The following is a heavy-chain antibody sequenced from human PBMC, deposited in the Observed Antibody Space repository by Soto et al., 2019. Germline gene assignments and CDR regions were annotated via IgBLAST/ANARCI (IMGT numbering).Heavy chain of an antibody. J-gene: IGHJ4*02. Sequence: SETLFPTCAVYGGSFRGFFWRWVRPPPGKGLEWIGEINHSGSTNYNPSLKSRVTISVDTSKNQFSLRLSSVTAADTAVYYCARGLRITMVRGVPFDYWGQGTLVTVSS. V-gene: IGHV4-34*01. CDR2: INHSGST. CDR1: GGSFRGFF. D-gene: IGHD3-10*01. CDR3: ARGLRITMVRGVPFDY.